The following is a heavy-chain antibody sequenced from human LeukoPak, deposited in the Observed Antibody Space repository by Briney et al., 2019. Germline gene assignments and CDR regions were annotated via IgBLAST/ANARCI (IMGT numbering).Heavy chain of an antibody. V-gene: IGHV3-11*01. CDR3: ARSIGLTGGGVDV. D-gene: IGHD3-9*01. Sequence: GGSLRLSCAASGFTFSDYNMNWVRQAPGKGLEWVSYITDSGNTIHYADSVKGRFTISRDNAKNSLYLQMNSLRAEDTAIYYCARSIGLTGGGVDVWGQGTTVTVSS. J-gene: IGHJ6*02. CDR1: GFTFSDYN. CDR2: ITDSGNTI.